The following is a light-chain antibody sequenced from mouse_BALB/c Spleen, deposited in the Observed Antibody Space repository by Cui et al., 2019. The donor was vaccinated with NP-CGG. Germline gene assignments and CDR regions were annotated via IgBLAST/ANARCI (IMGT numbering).Light chain of an antibody. CDR3: ALWYSNHWV. V-gene: IGLV1*01. CDR2: GTN. J-gene: IGLJ1*01. CDR1: TGTVTTSNY. Sequence: QAVVTQESALTTSPGETVTLTCRSSTGTVTTSNYANWVQEKPDHLFTGLMGGTNNRAPGVPARFSGSLIGAKAALTITGAQTDDEAIYFCALWYSNHWVFGGGTKLTVL.